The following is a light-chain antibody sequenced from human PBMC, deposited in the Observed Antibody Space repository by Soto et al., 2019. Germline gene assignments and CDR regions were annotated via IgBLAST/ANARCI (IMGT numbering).Light chain of an antibody. CDR3: QQYRT. CDR1: QSISSW. Sequence: DIQRTQSPSTLSASVGDRVTITCRASQSISSWLAWYQQKPGKAPRLLIYKASSLASGVPSRFSGSGSGTEFTLTISSLQPDDSATYYCQQYRTFGQGTKVDIK. CDR2: KAS. V-gene: IGKV1-5*03. J-gene: IGKJ1*01.